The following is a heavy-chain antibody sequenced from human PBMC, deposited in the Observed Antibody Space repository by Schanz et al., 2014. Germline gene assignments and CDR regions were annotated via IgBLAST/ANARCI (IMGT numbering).Heavy chain of an antibody. V-gene: IGHV3-30*03. CDR2: ISYDGSSK. Sequence: QVHLVESGGGVVQPGRSLRLSCAASGFTFRSYGMHWVRQAPGKGLEWVALISYDGSSKNHADSVQGRFTISRDNSKNARYLQMDRLRAEDTAVYYCARGIITMVPGGDVGAFDIWGQGTMVTVSA. J-gene: IGHJ3*02. CDR1: GFTFRSYG. D-gene: IGHD3-10*01. CDR3: ARGIITMVPGGDVGAFDI.